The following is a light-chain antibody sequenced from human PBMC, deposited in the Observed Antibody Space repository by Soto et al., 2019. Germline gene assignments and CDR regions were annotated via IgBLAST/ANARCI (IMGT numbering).Light chain of an antibody. J-gene: IGKJ1*01. CDR3: QQHISYPRT. V-gene: IGKV1-5*03. Sequence: DIQMTQSPSTLSASVGDRVIITCRASQRLTNALVWYQQKPGKAPNLLIYKASSLASGVPLRFRGSRSGTEFTLTISSLQPEDFATYYCQQHISYPRTFGQGTKVEIK. CDR1: QRLTNA. CDR2: KAS.